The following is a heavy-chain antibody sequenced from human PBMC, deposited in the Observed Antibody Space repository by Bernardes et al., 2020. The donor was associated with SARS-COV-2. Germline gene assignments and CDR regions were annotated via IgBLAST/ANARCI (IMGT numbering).Heavy chain of an antibody. J-gene: IGHJ5*02. V-gene: IGHV3-15*01. D-gene: IGHD3-3*01. CDR1: GFAFSNAW. CDR2: IKSKTDGGTT. Sequence: GGSLRLSCVGSGFAFSNAWMSWVRQAPGKGLEWLGRIKSKTDGGTTHYAAPVKGRFTISRDDSKSAMYLQMNSLKSDDTAIYYCTTLIKISGVPSAPWGQGTLVTVSS. CDR3: TTLIKISGVPSAP.